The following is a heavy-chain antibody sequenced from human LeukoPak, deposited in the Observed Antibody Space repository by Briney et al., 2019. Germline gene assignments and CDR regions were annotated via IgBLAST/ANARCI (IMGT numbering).Heavy chain of an antibody. V-gene: IGHV1-8*01. CDR3: ANHYYDSSGYYFDY. D-gene: IGHD3-22*01. CDR1: GYTFTSYD. Sequence: ASVKVSCKASGYTFTSYDINWVRQATGQGLEWMGWMNPNSGDTGYAQKFQGRVTMTRNTSISTAYMELSSLRSEDTAVYYCANHYYDSSGYYFDYWGQGTLVTVSS. CDR2: MNPNSGDT. J-gene: IGHJ4*02.